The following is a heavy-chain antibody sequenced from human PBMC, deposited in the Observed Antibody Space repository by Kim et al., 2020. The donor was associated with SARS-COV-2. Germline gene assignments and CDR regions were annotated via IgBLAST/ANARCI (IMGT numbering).Heavy chain of an antibody. CDR2: INPKTGGT. Sequence: ASVKVSCKASGNTFTAYYIHWVRQAPGLGLEWMGWINPKTGGTNYAQYFQGRVTMTRDTSITTAHMELSRLTSDDTALYYCARGDGDYIHYDYWGQGTLVTVSS. V-gene: IGHV1-2*02. CDR3: ARGDGDYIHYDY. J-gene: IGHJ4*02. CDR1: GNTFTAYY. D-gene: IGHD4-17*01.